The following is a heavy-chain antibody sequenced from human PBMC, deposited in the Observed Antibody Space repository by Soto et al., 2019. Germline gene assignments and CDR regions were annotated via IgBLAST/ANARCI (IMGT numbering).Heavy chain of an antibody. V-gene: IGHV3-74*01. CDR1: GFTFSTYW. Sequence: GGSLRLSCAASGFTFSTYWVHWIRQVPGKGLEWVSRINSDASHTYYADSVKGRFTISRDNAKNTLHLEMNSLRAEDTAVYYCVRDGTCTTTSCYGNWFDPWGEGSLVTVYS. CDR3: VRDGTCTTTSCYGNWFDP. J-gene: IGHJ5*02. CDR2: INSDASHT. D-gene: IGHD2-2*01.